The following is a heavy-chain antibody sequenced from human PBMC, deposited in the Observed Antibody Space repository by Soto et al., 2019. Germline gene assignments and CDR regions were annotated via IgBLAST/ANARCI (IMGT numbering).Heavy chain of an antibody. CDR1: GGSTSSDNY. Sequence: KPSETLSLTCTVSGGSTSSDNYWSWIRQPPGKGLEWIGHIYYSGNTDYNPSLKSRLAISIDTSKNQFSLKLSSVTAADTAVYFCAREGGESSDGLYYFDSWGQGSPVTVSS. J-gene: IGHJ4*02. CDR2: IYYSGNT. D-gene: IGHD3-16*01. V-gene: IGHV4-30-4*01. CDR3: AREGGESSDGLYYFDS.